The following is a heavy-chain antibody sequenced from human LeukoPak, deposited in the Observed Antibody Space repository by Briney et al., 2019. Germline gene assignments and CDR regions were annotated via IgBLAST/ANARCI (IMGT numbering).Heavy chain of an antibody. D-gene: IGHD2-15*01. J-gene: IGHJ4*02. V-gene: IGHV1-46*01. CDR2: INPSGGST. CDR3: ARDRGSYCSGGSCYAPHIDY. CDR1: GYTFTSYY. Sequence: ASVKVSCKASGYTFTSYYMHWVRQAPGQGLEWMGIINPSGGSTSYAQKFQGRVTMTRDTSTSTVYMELMSLRSDDTAVYYCARDRGSYCSGGSCYAPHIDYWGQGTLVTVSS.